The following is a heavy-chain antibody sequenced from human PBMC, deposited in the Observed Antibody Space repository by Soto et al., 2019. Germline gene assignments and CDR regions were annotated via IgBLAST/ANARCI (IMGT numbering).Heavy chain of an antibody. J-gene: IGHJ6*02. D-gene: IGHD4-4*01. Sequence: QVQLRESGPGLVKPSQTLSLTCTVSGGSISSGGHYWSWIRQHPGKGLEWIGCIYYSGSTSYNPSLKSRITMSVDTSQNQVSLKLRSVTAADTAVYYCARADYSKIDYYYYYGMDVWGQGTTVTVSS. V-gene: IGHV4-31*03. CDR3: ARADYSKIDYYYYYGMDV. CDR2: IYYSGST. CDR1: GGSISSGGHY.